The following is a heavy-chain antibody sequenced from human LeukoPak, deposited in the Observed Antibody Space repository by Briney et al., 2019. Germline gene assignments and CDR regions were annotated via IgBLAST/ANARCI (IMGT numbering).Heavy chain of an antibody. J-gene: IGHJ3*02. CDR3: EGEYGEGGFDI. CDR2: INHSGST. Sequence: SETLSLTCAVYGGSFSVYYWSWIRQPPGKWLEWIGEINHSGSTNYNPSLKSRVTISVDTSKNQFSLKLSSVTAADTAVYYCEGEYGEGGFDIWGQGTMVTVSS. D-gene: IGHD4-17*01. V-gene: IGHV4-34*01. CDR1: GGSFSVYY.